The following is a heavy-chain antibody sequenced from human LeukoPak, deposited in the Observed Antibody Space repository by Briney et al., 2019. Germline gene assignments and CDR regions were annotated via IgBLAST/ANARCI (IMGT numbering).Heavy chain of an antibody. CDR1: GYTFTDFG. CDR3: ARDIAYDVDY. V-gene: IGHV1-18*01. J-gene: IGHJ4*02. Sequence: GASVKVSCKTSGYTFTDFGITWVRQAPGHGLEWVGSINTKTGQINLARKLQGRVTMTTDTSTRTAYMELRSLRSDDTAVYFCARDIAYDVDYWGPGTLVTVSS. D-gene: IGHD3-16*01. CDR2: INTKTGQI.